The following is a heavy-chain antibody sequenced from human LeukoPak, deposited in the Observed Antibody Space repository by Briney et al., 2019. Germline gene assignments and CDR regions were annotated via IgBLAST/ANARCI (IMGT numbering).Heavy chain of an antibody. D-gene: IGHD5-18*01. CDR3: AKDPTAMALLPLSFDY. J-gene: IGHJ4*02. CDR1: GFTFSSYS. CDR2: ISYDGSYK. Sequence: QSGESLRLSCAASGFTFSSYSMNWVRQAPGKGLEWVAVISYDGSYKFYADSVKGRFTISRDNSKNTLYLQMSSLRAEDTAVYYCAKDPTAMALLPLSFDYWGQGTLVTVSS. V-gene: IGHV3-30*18.